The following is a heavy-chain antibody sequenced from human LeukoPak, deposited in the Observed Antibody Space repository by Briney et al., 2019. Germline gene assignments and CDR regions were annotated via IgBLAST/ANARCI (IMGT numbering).Heavy chain of an antibody. V-gene: IGHV1-18*01. CDR1: GYTFTSYA. CDR3: ARAGYCSGGSCYPYYYYYYMDV. D-gene: IGHD2-15*01. J-gene: IGHJ6*03. CDR2: FSGHNDDT. Sequence: ASVKVSCKASGYTFTSYAISWVRQAPGQGLEWMGWFSGHNDDTNYAQRLQGRVTMTTDTSTSTAYMELRSLRSDDTAVYYCARAGYCSGGSCYPYYYYYYMDVWGKGTTVTVSS.